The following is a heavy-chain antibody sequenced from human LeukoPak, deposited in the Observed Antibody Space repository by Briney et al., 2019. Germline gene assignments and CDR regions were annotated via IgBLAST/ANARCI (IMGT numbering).Heavy chain of an antibody. D-gene: IGHD3-22*01. Sequence: PGGSLRLSCAASGFTFTNYAMNWVRQAPGKGLEWVSTISPRCGDTYYADSVKGRFTISKDISKNTLYLQMNSLRAEDTAVYYCARGLVDSFHAFDIWGQGTMVTV. J-gene: IGHJ3*02. CDR2: ISPRCGDT. V-gene: IGHV3-23*01. CDR1: GFTFTNYA. CDR3: ARGLVDSFHAFDI.